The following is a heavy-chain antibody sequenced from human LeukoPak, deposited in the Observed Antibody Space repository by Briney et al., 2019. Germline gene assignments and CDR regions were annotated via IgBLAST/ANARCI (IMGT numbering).Heavy chain of an antibody. V-gene: IGHV4-34*01. D-gene: IGHD6-19*01. CDR3: ARDHAGIAVAGQKRGFDY. J-gene: IGHJ4*02. CDR2: INHSGST. Sequence: SETLSLTCAVYGGSFSGYYWSWIRQPPGKGLEWIGEINHSGSTNYNPSLKSRVTISVDTSKNQFSLKLSSVTAADTAVYYCARDHAGIAVAGQKRGFDYWGQGTLVTVSS. CDR1: GGSFSGYY.